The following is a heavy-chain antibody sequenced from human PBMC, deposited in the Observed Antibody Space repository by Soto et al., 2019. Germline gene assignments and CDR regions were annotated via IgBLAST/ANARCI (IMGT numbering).Heavy chain of an antibody. Sequence: ASVKVSCKASGYTFTSYGISWVRQAPGQGLEWMGWISAYNGNTNYAQKLQGRVTMTTDTSTSTAYMELRSLRSDDTAVYYCAIVVRFCSSTICYDSPTYSNYKPPPGWFDPWGQGTLVTVS. D-gene: IGHD2-2*01. V-gene: IGHV1-18*01. CDR1: GYTFTSYG. CDR3: AIVVRFCSSTICYDSPTYSNYKPPPGWFDP. J-gene: IGHJ5*02. CDR2: ISAYNGNT.